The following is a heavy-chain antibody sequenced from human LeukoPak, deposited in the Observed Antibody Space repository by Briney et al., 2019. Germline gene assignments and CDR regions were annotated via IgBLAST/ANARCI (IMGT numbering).Heavy chain of an antibody. CDR2: ISGSGGST. V-gene: IGHV3-23*01. D-gene: IGHD3-10*01. Sequence: PGGSLRLSCAASGFTFSSYAMSWVRQAPGKGLEWVSAISGSGGSTYYADSVKGRFTISRDNSKNTLYLQMNSLRAEDTAAYYCAKDPYGSGSYCPGGWGQGTLVTVSS. CDR1: GFTFSSYA. J-gene: IGHJ4*02. CDR3: AKDPYGSGSYCPGG.